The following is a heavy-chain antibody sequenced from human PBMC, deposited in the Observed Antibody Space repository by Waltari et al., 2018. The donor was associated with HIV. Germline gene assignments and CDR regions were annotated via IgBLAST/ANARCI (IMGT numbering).Heavy chain of an antibody. CDR2: ISSSLYDI. D-gene: IGHD3-16*01. CDR3: AGVMGGLGIAYYFES. CDR1: ALNFNMYA. J-gene: IGHJ4*02. V-gene: IGHV3-23*04. Sequence: EVQLVESGGGLVQPGGSLRLSCVASALNFNMYAMSWVRQAPGEGLEWYSGISSSLYDIYYADSVRGRFTISRDNSKNTVYLQMNSLRAEDSAIYYCAGVMGGLGIAYYFESWGPGTLVNVSS.